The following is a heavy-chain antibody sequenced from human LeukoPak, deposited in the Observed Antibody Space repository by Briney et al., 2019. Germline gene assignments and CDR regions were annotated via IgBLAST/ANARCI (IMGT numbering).Heavy chain of an antibody. CDR3: ARDRGYYGSGSFDY. Sequence: KPSETLSLTCTVSGGSISSGSYYWSWIRQPAGKGLEWIGRIYTSGSTNYNPSLKSRVTISVDTSKNQFSLKLSSVTAADTAVYYCARDRGYYGSGSFDYWGQGTLVAVSS. CDR1: GGSISSGSYY. J-gene: IGHJ4*02. V-gene: IGHV4-61*02. D-gene: IGHD3-10*01. CDR2: IYTSGST.